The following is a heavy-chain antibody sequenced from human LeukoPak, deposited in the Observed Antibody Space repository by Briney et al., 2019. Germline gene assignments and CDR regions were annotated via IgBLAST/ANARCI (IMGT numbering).Heavy chain of an antibody. CDR2: ISRSGSTI. Sequence: KAGGSLRLSCAASGFTFSDYYMTWIRQAPGKGLEWVSYISRSGSTIYYADSVKGRFTISSGNAKNSLYLQMNSLSAEDTAMYFCATTPGPMVRGVTPFDYWGQGTLVTVSS. J-gene: IGHJ4*02. CDR1: GFTFSDYY. V-gene: IGHV3-11*01. CDR3: ATTPGPMVRGVTPFDY. D-gene: IGHD3-10*01.